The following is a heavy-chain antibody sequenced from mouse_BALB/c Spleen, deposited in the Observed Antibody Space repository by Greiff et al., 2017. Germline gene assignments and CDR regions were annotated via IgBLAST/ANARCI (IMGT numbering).Heavy chain of an antibody. CDR2: IDPETGGT. CDR1: GYTFTDYE. CDR3: TRAGGSSSFWYFDV. D-gene: IGHD1-1*01. J-gene: IGHJ1*01. V-gene: IGHV1-15*01. Sequence: VQLQQSGAELVRPGASVTLSCKASGYTFTDYEMHWVKQTPVHGLEWIGAIDPETGGTAYNQKFKGKATLTADKSSSTAYMELRSLTSEDSAVYYCTRAGGSSSFWYFDVWGAGTTVTVSS.